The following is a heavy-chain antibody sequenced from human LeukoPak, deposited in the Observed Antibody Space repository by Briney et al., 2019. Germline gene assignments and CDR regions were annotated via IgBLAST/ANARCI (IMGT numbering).Heavy chain of an antibody. D-gene: IGHD3-10*01. Sequence: GSLRLSCAASGFTFSSYWMGWIRQPPGKGLEWIGSIFYSGSTYYNPSLKSRVTISVDTSKNQFSLKLSSVTAADTAVYYCARGFRLWFGDRGFDYWGQGTLVTVSS. CDR3: ARGFRLWFGDRGFDY. CDR2: IFYSGST. V-gene: IGHV4-39*07. J-gene: IGHJ4*02. CDR1: GFTFSSYW.